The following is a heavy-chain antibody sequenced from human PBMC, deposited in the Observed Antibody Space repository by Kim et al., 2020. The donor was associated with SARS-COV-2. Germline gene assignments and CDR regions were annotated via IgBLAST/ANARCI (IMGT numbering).Heavy chain of an antibody. V-gene: IGHV3-30*18. CDR3: AKDFYGDYENECYYGMDV. J-gene: IGHJ6*02. CDR2: ISYDGSKK. CDR1: GFTFSSHG. D-gene: IGHD4-17*01. Sequence: GGSLRLSCAASGFTFSSHGMHWVRQAPGKGLEWVAVISYDGSKKYYVDSVKGRFTISRDNYKNTLDLQMNSLRAEDTAVYYCAKDFYGDYENECYYGMDVWGQGTTVTVSS.